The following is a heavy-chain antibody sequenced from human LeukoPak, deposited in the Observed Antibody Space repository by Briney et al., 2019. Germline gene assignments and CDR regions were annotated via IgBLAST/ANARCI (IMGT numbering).Heavy chain of an antibody. J-gene: IGHJ4*02. CDR1: GFNFEDYT. V-gene: IGHV3-43*01. Sequence: PGGSLRLSCAASGFNFEDYTMHWVRQTPGKGLEWVSLINWDGGSTYYADSVKGRFAISRDNNKNSLYLQMTSLRTEDTAFYYCTKGSNTWPSLFDYWGQGTLVTVSS. D-gene: IGHD2-2*02. CDR2: INWDGGST. CDR3: TKGSNTWPSLFDY.